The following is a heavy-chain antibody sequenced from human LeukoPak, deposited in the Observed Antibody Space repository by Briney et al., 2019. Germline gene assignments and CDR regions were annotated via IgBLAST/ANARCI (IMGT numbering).Heavy chain of an antibody. CDR1: GGTFSSYA. Sequence: ASVKVSCKASGGTFSSYAISWVRQAPGQGLEWMGGIIPIFGTANYAQKFQGRVTITADESTSTAYMELSRLRSDDTAVYYCARGRKTNWFDPWGQGTLVAVSS. V-gene: IGHV1-69*13. CDR2: IIPIFGTA. CDR3: ARGRKTNWFDP. J-gene: IGHJ5*02.